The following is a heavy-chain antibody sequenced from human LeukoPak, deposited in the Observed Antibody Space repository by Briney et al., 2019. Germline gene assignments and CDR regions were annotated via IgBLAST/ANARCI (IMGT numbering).Heavy chain of an antibody. CDR3: ARGPLILWFGELPYDAFDI. CDR1: GYTFTGYY. V-gene: IGHV1-2*02. Sequence: GASVKVSCKASGYTFTGYYMHWVRQAPGQGLEWMGWINPNSGGTNYAQKFQGRVTMTRDTSISTAYMELSRLRSDDTAVYYCARGPLILWFGELPYDAFDIWGQGTMVTVSS. J-gene: IGHJ3*02. D-gene: IGHD3-10*01. CDR2: INPNSGGT.